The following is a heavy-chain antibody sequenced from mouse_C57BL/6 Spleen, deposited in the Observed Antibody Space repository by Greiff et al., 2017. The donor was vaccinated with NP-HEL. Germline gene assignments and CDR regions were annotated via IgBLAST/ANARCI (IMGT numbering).Heavy chain of an antibody. D-gene: IGHD1-1*01. CDR3: AKGGGSSSWFAY. CDR2: IYPGSGNT. V-gene: IGHV1-76*01. Sequence: QVQLQQSGAELVRPGASVKLSCKASGYTFTDYYINWVKQRPGQGLEWIARIYPGSGNTYYNEKFKGKATLTAEKSSSTAYMQLSSLTSEDSAVYFCAKGGGSSSWFAYWGQGTLVTVSA. J-gene: IGHJ3*01. CDR1: GYTFTDYY.